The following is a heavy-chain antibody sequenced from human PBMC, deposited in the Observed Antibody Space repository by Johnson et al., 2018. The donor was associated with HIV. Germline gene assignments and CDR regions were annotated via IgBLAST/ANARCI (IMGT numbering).Heavy chain of an antibody. CDR2: IRSKAYGGTT. V-gene: IGHV3-49*03. CDR1: GVTFGDYA. Sequence: VQLVESWGGLEQPGRSLRLSCTVSGVTFGDYAMTWFRQAPQKGLEWVGFIRSKAYGGTTEYAASVKGRFTVSRDDSKSIVYLQMNSLKTEDTAVYYCTGGRDLRAFDIWGQGTMVTVSS. CDR3: TGGRDLRAFDI. J-gene: IGHJ3*02. D-gene: IGHD2-21*02.